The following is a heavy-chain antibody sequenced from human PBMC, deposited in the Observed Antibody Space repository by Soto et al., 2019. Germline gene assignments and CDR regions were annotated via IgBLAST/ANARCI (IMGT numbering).Heavy chain of an antibody. D-gene: IGHD2-2*01. J-gene: IGHJ6*02. CDR3: ARVGHSRMCISTSCYYYYGMDV. CDR1: GGTFSSYA. Sequence: QVQLVQSGAEVKKPGSSVKVSCKASGGTFSSYAISWVRQAPGQGLEWMGGIIPIFGTANYAQKFQGRVTITADESTSTAYMELSSLRSEDTAVYYCARVGHSRMCISTSCYYYYGMDVWGQGTTVTVSS. CDR2: IIPIFGTA. V-gene: IGHV1-69*12.